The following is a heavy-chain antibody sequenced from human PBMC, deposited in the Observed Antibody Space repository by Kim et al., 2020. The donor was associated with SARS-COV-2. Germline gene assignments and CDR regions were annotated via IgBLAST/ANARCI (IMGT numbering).Heavy chain of an antibody. V-gene: IGHV4-30-2*01. CDR3: VFSYYYMDV. CDR2: IYHSGST. D-gene: IGHD3-3*01. CDR1: GGSISSGGYS. Sequence: SETLSLTCAVSGGSISSGGYSWSWIRQPPGKGLEWIGYIYHSGSTYYNPSLKSRVTISVDRSKNQFSLKLSSVTAADTAVYYCVFSYYYMDVWGKGTTVT. J-gene: IGHJ6*03.